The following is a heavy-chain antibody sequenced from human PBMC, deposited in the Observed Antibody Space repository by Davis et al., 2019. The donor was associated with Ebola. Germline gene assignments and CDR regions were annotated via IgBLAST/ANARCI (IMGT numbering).Heavy chain of an antibody. CDR1: GGSFSGYY. D-gene: IGHD3-10*02. Sequence: MPSETLSLTCAVYGGSFSGYYWSWIRQPPGKGLEWIGEINHSGSTNYNPSLKSRVTISVDTSKNQFSLKLSSVTAADTAVYYCAREAATMYYFDYWGQGTLVTVSS. CDR2: INHSGST. J-gene: IGHJ4*02. V-gene: IGHV4-34*01. CDR3: AREAATMYYFDY.